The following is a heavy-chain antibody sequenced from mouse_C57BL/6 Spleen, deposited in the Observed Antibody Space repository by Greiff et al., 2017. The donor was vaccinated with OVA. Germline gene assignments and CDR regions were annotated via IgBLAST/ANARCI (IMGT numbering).Heavy chain of an antibody. CDR1: GYAFSSYW. D-gene: IGHD1-1*02. Sequence: QVQLQQSGADLVKPGASVKISCKASGYAFSSYWMNWVKQRPGKGLEWIGQIYPGDGDTNYNGKFKGKATLTADKSSSTAYMQLSSLTSEDSAVYFCARSNGLRSWFAYWGQGTLVTVSA. J-gene: IGHJ3*01. CDR2: IYPGDGDT. CDR3: ARSNGLRSWFAY. V-gene: IGHV1-80*01.